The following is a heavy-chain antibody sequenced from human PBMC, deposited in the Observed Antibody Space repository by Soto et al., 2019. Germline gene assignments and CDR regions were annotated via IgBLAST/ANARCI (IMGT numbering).Heavy chain of an antibody. CDR1: GGSISSSSYY. J-gene: IGHJ4*02. CDR3: ARRYYDSSGYYYDSTYFDY. Sequence: PSETLSLTCTVSGGSISSSSYYWGWIRQPPGKGLEWIGSIYYSGSTYYNPSLKSRVTISVDTSKNQFSLKLSSVTAADTAVYYCARRYYDSSGYYYDSTYFDYWGQGTLVTVSS. CDR2: IYYSGST. D-gene: IGHD3-22*01. V-gene: IGHV4-39*01.